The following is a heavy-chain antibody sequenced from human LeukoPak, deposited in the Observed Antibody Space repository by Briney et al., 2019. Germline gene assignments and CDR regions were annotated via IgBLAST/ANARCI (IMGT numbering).Heavy chain of an antibody. CDR3: TTLAHFNSWFDP. J-gene: IGHJ5*02. D-gene: IGHD2/OR15-2a*01. V-gene: IGHV1-24*01. Sequence: ASVKVSCKVSGYTLTELSMHWVRQAPGKGLEWMGGFDPEDGETIYAQKFQGRVTMTEDTSTDTAYMELSSLRSEDTAVYYCTTLAHFNSWFDPWGQGTLVTVSS. CDR2: FDPEDGET. CDR1: GYTLTELS.